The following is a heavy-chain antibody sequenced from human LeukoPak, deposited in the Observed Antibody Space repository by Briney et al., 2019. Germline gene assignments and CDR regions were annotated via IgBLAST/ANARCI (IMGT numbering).Heavy chain of an antibody. Sequence: GGSLRLSCAASGYTFDDYAMHWVRQAPGKGLEWVSGISWNSGSIGYADSVKGRFTISRDNAKNSLYLQMNSLRAEDMALYYCAKDMKGSSSSGAFDIWGQGTMVTVSS. J-gene: IGHJ3*02. V-gene: IGHV3-9*03. CDR2: ISWNSGSI. D-gene: IGHD6-6*01. CDR1: GYTFDDYA. CDR3: AKDMKGSSSSGAFDI.